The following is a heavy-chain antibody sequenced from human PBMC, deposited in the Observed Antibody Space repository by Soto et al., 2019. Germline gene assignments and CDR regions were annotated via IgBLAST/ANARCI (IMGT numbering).Heavy chain of an antibody. V-gene: IGHV5-51*01. D-gene: IGHD6-13*01. Sequence: PGESLKISCKGSGYSFTSYWIGWVRQMPWKCLEWMGIIYPGDSDTRYSPSFQGQVTISADKSISTAYLQWSSLKASDTAMYYCARLRVAAAGSRAYYFDYWGQGTLVTVSS. CDR3: ARLRVAAAGSRAYYFDY. CDR2: IYPGDSDT. J-gene: IGHJ4*02. CDR1: GYSFTSYW.